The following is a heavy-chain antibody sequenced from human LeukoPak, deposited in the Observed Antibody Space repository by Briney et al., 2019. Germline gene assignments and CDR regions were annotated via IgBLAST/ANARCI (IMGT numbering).Heavy chain of an antibody. J-gene: IGHJ4*02. Sequence: SATLSLTCAVYGGSFSGYYWSWIRQPPGKGLEWIGEINHSGSTNYNPSLKSRITISVDTSKNQFSLKLSSVTAADTAVYYCARGIFGGSFYLDYWGQGTLVTVSS. CDR3: ARGIFGGSFYLDY. D-gene: IGHD3-3*01. CDR1: GGSFSGYY. V-gene: IGHV4-34*01. CDR2: INHSGST.